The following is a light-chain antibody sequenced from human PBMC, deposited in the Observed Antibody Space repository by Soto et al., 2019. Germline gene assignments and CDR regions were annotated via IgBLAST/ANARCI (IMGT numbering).Light chain of an antibody. Sequence: QSVLTQPASVSGSPGQSITISCTGTSSDVGGYNYVSWYQQHPGKAPKLMIYDVSNRPSGVSNRFSGSKSGNTASLTISALQAEDEADYSCSSYTSSSTPWVFGGGTKVTVL. CDR2: DVS. CDR1: SSDVGGYNY. CDR3: SSYTSSSTPWV. V-gene: IGLV2-14*01. J-gene: IGLJ3*02.